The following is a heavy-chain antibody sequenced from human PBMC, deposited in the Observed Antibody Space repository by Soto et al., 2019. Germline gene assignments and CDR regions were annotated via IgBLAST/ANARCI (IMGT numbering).Heavy chain of an antibody. CDR3: ARAKCSGGSCYSSYYYYYMEV. D-gene: IGHD2-15*01. CDR2: INSDGSST. J-gene: IGHJ6*03. Sequence: GGSLRLSCAASGFTFSSYWMHWVRQAPGKGLVWVSRINSDGSSTSYADSVKGRFTISRDNAKNTLYLQMNSLRAEDTAVYYCARAKCSGGSCYSSYYYYYMEVWGKGTTVTVSS. V-gene: IGHV3-74*01. CDR1: GFTFSSYW.